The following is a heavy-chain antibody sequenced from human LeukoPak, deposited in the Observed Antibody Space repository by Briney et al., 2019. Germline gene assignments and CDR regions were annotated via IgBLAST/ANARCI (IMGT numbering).Heavy chain of an antibody. CDR1: GFTFSSYA. D-gene: IGHD5-24*01. J-gene: IGHJ3*01. V-gene: IGHV3-64*01. CDR2: ISSNGGST. CDR3: ARDRDGYNAFDL. Sequence: GGSLRLSCVASGFTFSSYAMHWVRQAPGKRLEYVSAISSNGGSTFYANSVKGRFTISRHNPMNTLFLQMGSLRAEDMAVYYCARDRDGYNAFDLWGQGTMVTVFS.